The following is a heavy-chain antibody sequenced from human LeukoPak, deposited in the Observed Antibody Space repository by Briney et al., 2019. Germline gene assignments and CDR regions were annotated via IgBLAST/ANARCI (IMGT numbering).Heavy chain of an antibody. J-gene: IGHJ4*02. D-gene: IGHD2-15*01. CDR3: ALFTPVVNSFDF. CDR1: GFTFSSYW. V-gene: IGHV3-74*01. Sequence: GGSLRLSCAACGFTFSSYWMHWVRQAPGKGLVWVSNINPGGSSTAYADFGKGRFTISRDNAKNTLYLQMNSLRAEDTAVYYCALFTPVVNSFDFWSQGTLVTVYS. CDR2: INPGGSST.